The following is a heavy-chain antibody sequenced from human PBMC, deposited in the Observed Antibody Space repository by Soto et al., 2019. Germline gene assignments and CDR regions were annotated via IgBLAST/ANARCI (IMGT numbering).Heavy chain of an antibody. V-gene: IGHV1-18*01. CDR1: GYTFTSYG. J-gene: IGHJ4*02. CDR3: ARDTDDILTGYLNDY. D-gene: IGHD3-9*01. Sequence: QVQLVQSGAEVKKPGASVKVSCKASGYTFTSYGISWVRQAPGQGLEWMGWISAYNGNTNYAQKLQGRVTMTTDTATSTAYMELRSLRSDDTAVYYCARDTDDILTGYLNDYWGQGTLVTVSS. CDR2: ISAYNGNT.